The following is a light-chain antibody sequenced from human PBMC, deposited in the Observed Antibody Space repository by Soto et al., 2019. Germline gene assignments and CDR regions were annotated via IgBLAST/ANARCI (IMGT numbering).Light chain of an antibody. CDR3: SSYSTTSTLV. Sequence: QSALTQPASVSGSHGQSITISCTGTSSDIGAYNYVSWYRQHPGKAPQLLIYDVNNRPSGVSHRFSGSKSGNTASLTISGLQAEDEADYYCSSYSTTSTLVFGSGTNLTVL. CDR2: DVN. CDR1: SSDIGAYNY. J-gene: IGLJ1*01. V-gene: IGLV2-14*03.